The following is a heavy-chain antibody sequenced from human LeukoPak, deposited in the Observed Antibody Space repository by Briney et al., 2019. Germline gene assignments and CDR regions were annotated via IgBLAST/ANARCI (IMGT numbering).Heavy chain of an antibody. V-gene: IGHV3-53*01. CDR3: AREMDYYYYMDV. D-gene: IGHD2-8*01. Sequence: GGSLRLSCTVSGFTVSSNSMSWVRQAPGKGLEWVSFIYSDNTHYSDSVKGRFTISRDNAKNSLYLQMNSLRAEDTALYYCAREMDYYYYMDVWGKGTTVTISS. CDR2: IYSDNT. CDR1: GFTVSSNS. J-gene: IGHJ6*03.